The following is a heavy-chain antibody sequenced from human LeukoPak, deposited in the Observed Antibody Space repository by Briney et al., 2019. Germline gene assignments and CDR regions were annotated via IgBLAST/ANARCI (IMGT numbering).Heavy chain of an antibody. CDR1: GGTFSSYA. CDR2: IIPIFGTA. V-gene: IGHV1-69*05. Sequence: ASVKVSCKASGGTFSSYAISWVRQAPGQGLEWMGRIIPIFGTANYAQKFQGRVTITTDESTSTACMELSSLRSEDTAVYYCAREALLYYDSSGYYLGWFQHWGQGTLVTVSP. CDR3: AREALLYYDSSGYYLGWFQH. D-gene: IGHD3-22*01. J-gene: IGHJ1*01.